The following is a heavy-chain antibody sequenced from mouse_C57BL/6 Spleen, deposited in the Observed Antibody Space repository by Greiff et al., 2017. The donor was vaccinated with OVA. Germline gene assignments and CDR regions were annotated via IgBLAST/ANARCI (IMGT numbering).Heavy chain of an antibody. V-gene: IGHV1-80*01. Sequence: VQLQESGAELVKPGASVKISCKASGYAFSSYWMNWVKQRPGKGLEWIGQIYPGDGDTNYNGKFKGKATLTADKSSSTAYMQRSSLTSEDSAVYFCARGGITTDYYAMDYWGQGTSVTVSS. CDR1: GYAFSSYW. CDR3: ARGGITTDYYAMDY. J-gene: IGHJ4*01. D-gene: IGHD1-1*01. CDR2: IYPGDGDT.